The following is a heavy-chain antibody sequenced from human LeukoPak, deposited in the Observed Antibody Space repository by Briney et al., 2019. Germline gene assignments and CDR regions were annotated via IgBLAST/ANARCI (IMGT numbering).Heavy chain of an antibody. CDR2: IFAGGST. CDR1: GFTVSSNY. V-gene: IGHV3-66*01. J-gene: IGHJ4*02. D-gene: IGHD3-10*01. Sequence: GGSLRLSCATSGFTVSSNYMSWVRQAPGKGLEWVSVIFAGGSTYYADSVKGRFTISRDNSKNTLYLQMNSLTAEDTAVYYCARDRGGIDYWGQGTLVTVSS. CDR3: ARDRGGIDY.